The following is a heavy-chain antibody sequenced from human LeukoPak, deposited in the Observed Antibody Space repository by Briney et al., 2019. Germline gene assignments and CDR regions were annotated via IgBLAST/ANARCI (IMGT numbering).Heavy chain of an antibody. CDR2: ISSSSSYI. Sequence: GGSLRLSCAASGFTFSSYSMNWVRQAPGKGLEWVSSISSSSSYIYYADSVKGRFTISRDNAKNSLYLQMNSLRAEDTAVYYCARATYYDFWSGYSWVNWFDPWGQGTRVTVSS. CDR3: ARATYYDFWSGYSWVNWFDP. V-gene: IGHV3-21*01. J-gene: IGHJ5*02. CDR1: GFTFSSYS. D-gene: IGHD3-3*01.